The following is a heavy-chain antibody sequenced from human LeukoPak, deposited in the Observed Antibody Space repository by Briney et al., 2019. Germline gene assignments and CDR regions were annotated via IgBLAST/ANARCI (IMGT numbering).Heavy chain of an antibody. CDR1: GGSISSGSYY. CDR2: IYTSGST. Sequence: PSETLSLTCTVSGGSISSGSYYWSWIRQPAGKGLEWIGRIYTSGSTNYNPSLKSRVTISVGTSKNQFSLKLSSVTAADTAVYYCARVKDPGGYYYYYYMDVWGKGTTVTVSS. CDR3: ARVKDPGGYYYYYYMDV. J-gene: IGHJ6*03. V-gene: IGHV4-61*02. D-gene: IGHD3-16*01.